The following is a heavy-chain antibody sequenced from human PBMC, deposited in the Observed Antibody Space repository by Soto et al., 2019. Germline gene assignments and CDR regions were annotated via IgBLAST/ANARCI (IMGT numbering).Heavy chain of an antibody. V-gene: IGHV1-69*12. CDR1: GGTFRNYA. CDR2: IIPIFGRA. Sequence: QVQLVQSGAEVKKPGSSVKVSCKASGGTFRNYAISWVRQAPGQGLEWMGGIIPIFGRANYAQNFQDRVTIPADESTSPAYMELSSLSSEHTAVYYCANQEGTDYGCFYWGQGTLVTVSS. CDR3: ANQEGTDYGCFY. J-gene: IGHJ4*02. D-gene: IGHD4-17*01.